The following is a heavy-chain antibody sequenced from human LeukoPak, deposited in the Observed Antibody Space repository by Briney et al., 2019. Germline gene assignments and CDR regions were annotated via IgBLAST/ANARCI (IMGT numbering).Heavy chain of an antibody. CDR2: IVISGSTI. CDR1: GLTFSSYK. CDR3: ARGAAPYYYDSSGPYYFDY. J-gene: IGHJ4*02. D-gene: IGHD3-22*01. V-gene: IGHV3-48*03. Sequence: GGSLNLSGAASGLTFSSYKWNWFGKAPGKGLEGVSNIVISGSTIYYADSVKGRFTISRNNAKNSLYLQMNGLRAEDTAVYYCARGAAPYYYDSSGPYYFDYWGRGTLVTVSS.